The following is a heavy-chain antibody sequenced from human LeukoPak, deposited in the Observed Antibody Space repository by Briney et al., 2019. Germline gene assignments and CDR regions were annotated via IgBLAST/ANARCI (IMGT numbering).Heavy chain of an antibody. CDR3: AKDRVGYCGGDCSYFDY. D-gene: IGHD2-21*02. J-gene: IGHJ4*02. CDR2: ISSSSSYI. Sequence: GSLRLSCAASGFTFSSYSMNWVRQAPGKGLEWVSSISSSSSYIYYADSVKGRFTISRDNAKNSLYLQMNSLRAEDTAVYYCAKDRVGYCGGDCSYFDYWGQGTLVTVSS. V-gene: IGHV3-21*01. CDR1: GFTFSSYS.